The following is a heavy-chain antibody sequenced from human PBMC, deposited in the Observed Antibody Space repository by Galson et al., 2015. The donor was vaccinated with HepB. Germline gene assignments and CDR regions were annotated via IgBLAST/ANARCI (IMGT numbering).Heavy chain of an antibody. Sequence: ETLSLTCSVSGDSMTNYYWSWIRQAPGKGLEWIGNMYYSGSTNLNPSLKSRVSMSVDTSKKQFSLKLTSVTAVDTAVYFCARGWNSVWHVGGSARPLLDVWGQGTTVIVSS. CDR2: MYYSGST. V-gene: IGHV4-59*08. CDR1: GDSMTNYY. J-gene: IGHJ6*02. CDR3: ARGWNSVWHVGGSARPLLDV. D-gene: IGHD1-7*01.